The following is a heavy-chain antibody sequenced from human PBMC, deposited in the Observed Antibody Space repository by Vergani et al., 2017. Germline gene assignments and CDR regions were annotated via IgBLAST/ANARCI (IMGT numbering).Heavy chain of an antibody. J-gene: IGHJ4*02. CDR2: ILSDESRR. V-gene: IGHV3-30*02. D-gene: IGHD2-15*01. CDR1: GFTFTSYG. CDR3: AKEGGGYCSGGTCYPEY. Sequence: QVQLVESGGGVFQPGGSLRLSCAASGFTFTSYGMHWVRQAPGKGLGWVASILSDESRRYYGDSMEGPFTISRDNSKNTLYLQMKSLRPEDTAVYYCAKEGGGYCSGGTCYPEYWGQGTLVIVSS.